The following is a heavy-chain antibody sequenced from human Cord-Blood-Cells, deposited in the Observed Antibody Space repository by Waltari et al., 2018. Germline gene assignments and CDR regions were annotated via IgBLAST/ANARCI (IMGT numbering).Heavy chain of an antibody. CDR2: IYYSGST. D-gene: IGHD6-13*01. CDR1: GGSISSSSYY. V-gene: IGHV4-39*01. J-gene: IGHJ4*02. Sequence: QLQLQESGPGLVKPSEPLSLTCTVSGGSISSSSYYWCWIRQPPGKGLEWIGSIYYSGSTYYNPSLKSRVTISVDTSKNQFSLKLSSVTAADTAVYYCARPPGASSWYYFDYWGQGTLVTVSS. CDR3: ARPPGASSWYYFDY.